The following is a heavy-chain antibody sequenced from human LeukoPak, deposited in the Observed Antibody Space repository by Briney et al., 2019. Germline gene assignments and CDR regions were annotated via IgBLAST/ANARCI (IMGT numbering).Heavy chain of an antibody. J-gene: IGHJ4*02. V-gene: IGHV4-31*03. CDR2: IYYSGST. CDR3: ASSCSIGVCYRYSYYFDY. CDR1: GGSISSGGYY. Sequence: SETLSLTCTVSGGSISSGGYYWSWIRQHPGKGLEWIGYIYYSGSTNYNPSLKSRITISVDTSKNQFSLKLTSVTAADTAVYYFASSCSIGVCYRYSYYFDYWGQGTLVTVSS. D-gene: IGHD2-8*01.